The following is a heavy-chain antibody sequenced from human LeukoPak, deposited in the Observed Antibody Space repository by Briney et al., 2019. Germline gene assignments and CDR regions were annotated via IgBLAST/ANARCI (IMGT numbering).Heavy chain of an antibody. V-gene: IGHV3-66*01. J-gene: IGHJ6*02. Sequence: GGSLRLSCAASGFTFSSYAMSWVRQAPGKGLEWVSVIYSGGSTYYADSVKGRFTISRDNSKNTLYLQMNSLRAEDTAVYYCARDRDFVDYYYGMDVWGQGTTVTVSS. CDR3: ARDRDFVDYYYGMDV. CDR1: GFTFSSYA. D-gene: IGHD3-3*01. CDR2: IYSGGST.